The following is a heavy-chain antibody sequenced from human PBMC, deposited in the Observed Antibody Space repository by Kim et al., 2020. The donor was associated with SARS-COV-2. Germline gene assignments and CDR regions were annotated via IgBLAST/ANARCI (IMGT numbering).Heavy chain of an antibody. J-gene: IGHJ4*02. CDR2: INHSGST. V-gene: IGHV4-34*01. Sequence: SETLSLTCAVYGGSFSGYYWSWIRQPPGKGLEWIGEINHSGSTNYNPSLKSRVTISVDTSKNQFSLKLSSVTAADTAVYYCVKGYYFDYWGQGTLVTVSS. CDR3: VKGYYFDY. CDR1: GGSFSGYY.